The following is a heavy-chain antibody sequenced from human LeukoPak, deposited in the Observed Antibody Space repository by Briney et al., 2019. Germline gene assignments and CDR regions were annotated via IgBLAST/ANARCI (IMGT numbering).Heavy chain of an antibody. Sequence: SETLSLTCTVSGGSISSSSYYWGWIRQPPGKGLEWIGSIYYSGSTYYNPSLKSRVTISVDTSKNQFSLKLSSVTAADTAVYYCARVGAVTPHYYYYMDVWGKGTTVTISS. CDR3: ARVGAVTPHYYYYMDV. V-gene: IGHV4-39*07. D-gene: IGHD4-17*01. J-gene: IGHJ6*03. CDR1: GGSISSSSYY. CDR2: IYYSGST.